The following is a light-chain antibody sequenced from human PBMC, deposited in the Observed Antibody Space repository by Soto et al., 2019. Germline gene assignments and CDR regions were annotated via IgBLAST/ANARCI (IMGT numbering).Light chain of an antibody. CDR3: CSFASGSTPLHV. J-gene: IGLJ1*01. CDR2: DVT. Sequence: QSALTQPASVSGSPGQSITISCTGTSSDVGGYNYVSWYQQHPGKAPKLLIYDVTNRPSGVSNRFSASKSGNTASLSISGLQAEDEADYYCCSFASGSTPLHVFGTGTKVTVL. V-gene: IGLV2-14*01. CDR1: SSDVGGYNY.